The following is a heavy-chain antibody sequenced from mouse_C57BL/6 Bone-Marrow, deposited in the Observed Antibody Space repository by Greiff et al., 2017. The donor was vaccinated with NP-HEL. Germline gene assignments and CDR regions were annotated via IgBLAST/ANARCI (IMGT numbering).Heavy chain of an antibody. CDR1: GFTFSNYW. J-gene: IGHJ4*01. Sequence: EVKVVESGGGLVQPGGSMKLSCVASGFTFSNYWMNWVRQSQEKGLEWVAQIRLKSDNYATHYAESVKGRFTISRDDSKSSVYLQMNNLRAEDTGIYYCTDYAYYAMDYWGQGTSVTVSS. D-gene: IGHD1-1*02. CDR2: IRLKSDNYAT. CDR3: TDYAYYAMDY. V-gene: IGHV6-3*01.